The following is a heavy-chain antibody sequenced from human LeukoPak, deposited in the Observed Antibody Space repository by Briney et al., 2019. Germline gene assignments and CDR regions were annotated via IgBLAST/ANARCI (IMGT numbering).Heavy chain of an antibody. Sequence: SVKVSCKASGGTFSSYAIGWVRQAPGQGLKWMGGIIPIFGTANYAQKFQGRVTITADESTSTAYMELSSLRSEDTAVYYCARDNTVTTYDAFDIWGQGTMVTVSS. V-gene: IGHV1-69*01. J-gene: IGHJ3*02. D-gene: IGHD4-17*01. CDR2: IIPIFGTA. CDR3: ARDNTVTTYDAFDI. CDR1: GGTFSSYA.